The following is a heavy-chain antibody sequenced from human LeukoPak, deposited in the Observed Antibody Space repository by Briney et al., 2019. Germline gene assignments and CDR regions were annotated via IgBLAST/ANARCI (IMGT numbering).Heavy chain of an antibody. Sequence: GSSVKVSCKASGGTFSSYAISWVRQAPGQGLEWMGGIIPIFGTANYAQKFQGRVTIARDTSASTAYMELSSLRSEDTAVYYCARGSSGWYGIDYFDYWGQGTLVTVSS. CDR2: IIPIFGTA. J-gene: IGHJ4*02. V-gene: IGHV1-69*05. D-gene: IGHD6-19*01. CDR3: ARGSSGWYGIDYFDY. CDR1: GGTFSSYA.